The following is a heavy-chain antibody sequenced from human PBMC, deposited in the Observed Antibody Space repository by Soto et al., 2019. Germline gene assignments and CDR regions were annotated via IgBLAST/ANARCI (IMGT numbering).Heavy chain of an antibody. J-gene: IGHJ3*02. CDR2: ISYDGSNK. CDR1: GFTFSSYG. CDR3: AKDRAMIVVVSAFDI. D-gene: IGHD3-22*01. V-gene: IGHV3-30*18. Sequence: QVQLVESGGGVVQPGRSLRLSCAASGFTFSSYGMHWVRQAPGKGLEWVAVISYDGSNKYYADSVKGRFTISRDNSKNTLYLQMNSLRAEDTAVYYCAKDRAMIVVVSAFDIW.